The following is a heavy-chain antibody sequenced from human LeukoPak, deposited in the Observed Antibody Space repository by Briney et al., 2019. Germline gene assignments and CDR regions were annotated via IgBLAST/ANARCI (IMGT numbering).Heavy chain of an antibody. J-gene: IGHJ4*02. V-gene: IGHV4-4*07. CDR3: ARGVAVAGRWRSYFDY. Sequence: SETLSLTCTVSGGSISGYYWCWIPQPAGKGLEWIGRIYTSGDTNYNPSLKSRVTISIDTSKYQFSLKLSSVTAADTAVYYCARGVAVAGRWRSYFDYWGQRTLVTVSS. D-gene: IGHD6-19*01. CDR2: IYTSGDT. CDR1: GGSISGYY.